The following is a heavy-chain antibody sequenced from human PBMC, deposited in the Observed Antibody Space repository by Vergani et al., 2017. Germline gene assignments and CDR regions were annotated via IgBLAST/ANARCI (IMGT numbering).Heavy chain of an antibody. V-gene: IGHV1-46*03. CDR3: ARVGITMIVVAPLDY. CDR2: INPSGGST. D-gene: IGHD3-22*01. Sequence: QVQLVQSGAEVKKPGASVKVSCKASGYTFTSYYMPWVRQAPGQGLEGMGIINPSGGSTSYAQKFQGRVTVTRDTSTSTVYMELSSLRSEDTAVYYCARVGITMIVVAPLDYWGQGTLVTVSS. CDR1: GYTFTSYY. J-gene: IGHJ4*02.